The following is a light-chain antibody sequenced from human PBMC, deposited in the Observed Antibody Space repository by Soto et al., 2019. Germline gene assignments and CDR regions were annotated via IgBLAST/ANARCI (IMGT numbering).Light chain of an antibody. CDR2: DVS. CDR3: SSYTTSSTYV. J-gene: IGLJ1*01. CDR1: SSDVSGYNY. V-gene: IGLV2-14*03. Sequence: QSVLTQPASVSGSPGQSITISCTGTSSDVSGYNYVSWYQQHPGKANKLMIYDVSNRPSGDSNRFSGFKSGNTASLTISWLHAEDEADYYCSSYTTSSTYVFGTGTKVTVL.